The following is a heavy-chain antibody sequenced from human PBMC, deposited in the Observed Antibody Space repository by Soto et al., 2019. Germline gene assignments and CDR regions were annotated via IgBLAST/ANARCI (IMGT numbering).Heavy chain of an antibody. D-gene: IGHD1-26*01. V-gene: IGHV3-33*01. CDR2: IWYDGSNK. CDR3: ARDEDGSYSGWFDP. J-gene: IGHJ5*02. Sequence: QVQLVESGGGVVQPGRSLRLSCAASGFTFSSYGMHWVRQAPGKGLEWVAVIWYDGSNKYYADSVKGRFTISRDNSKNTLYLQMNSLRAEDTAVYYCARDEDGSYSGWFDPWGQGTLVTVSS. CDR1: GFTFSSYG.